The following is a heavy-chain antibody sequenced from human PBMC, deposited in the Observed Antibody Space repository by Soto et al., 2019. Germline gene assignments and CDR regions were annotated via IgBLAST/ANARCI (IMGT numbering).Heavy chain of an antibody. Sequence: ASVKVSCKASGGTFSSYAISWVRQAPGQGLEWMGGIIPIFGTANYAQKFQGRVTITADESTSTAYMELSSLRSEDTAVYYCARNSVVGATTLIDYWGQGTLVTVSS. V-gene: IGHV1-69*13. CDR1: GGTFSSYA. J-gene: IGHJ4*02. CDR3: ARNSVVGATTLIDY. CDR2: IIPIFGTA. D-gene: IGHD1-26*01.